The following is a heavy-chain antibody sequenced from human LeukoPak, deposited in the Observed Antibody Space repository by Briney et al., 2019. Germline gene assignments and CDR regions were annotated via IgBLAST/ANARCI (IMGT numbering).Heavy chain of an antibody. Sequence: KSGGSLRLSCAASGFTFSDYYMSWIRQAPGKGLEWVSYISGSGSTVYYADSVKGRFTISRDNAKNSLYLQMNSLRAEDTAVYYCARAKAQTEYYYDSSGYYYEDYWGQGTLVTVSS. CDR1: GFTFSDYY. D-gene: IGHD3-22*01. CDR3: ARAKAQTEYYYDSSGYYYEDY. V-gene: IGHV3-11*01. J-gene: IGHJ4*02. CDR2: ISGSGSTV.